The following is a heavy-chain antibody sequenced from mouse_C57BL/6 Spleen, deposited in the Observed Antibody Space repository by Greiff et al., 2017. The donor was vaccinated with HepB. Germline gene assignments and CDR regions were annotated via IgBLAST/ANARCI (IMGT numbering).Heavy chain of an antibody. CDR3: AEYYYGSSGDYFDY. CDR1: GYTFTSYG. D-gene: IGHD1-1*01. CDR2: IYPRSGNT. J-gene: IGHJ2*01. Sequence: QVHVKQSGAELARPGASVKLSCKASGYTFTSYGISWVKQRTGQGLEWIGEIYPRSGNTYYNEKFKGKATLTADKSSSTAYMELRSLTSEDSAVYFCAEYYYGSSGDYFDYWGQGTTLTVSS. V-gene: IGHV1-81*01.